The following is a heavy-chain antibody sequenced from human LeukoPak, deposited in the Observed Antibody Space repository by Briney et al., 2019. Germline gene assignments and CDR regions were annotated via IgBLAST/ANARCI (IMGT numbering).Heavy chain of an antibody. D-gene: IGHD6-6*01. CDR1: GFSFSSYW. CDR3: ARRLSSSSMCNWLDP. V-gene: IGHV3-7*01. J-gene: IGHJ5*02. CDR2: IRQDESER. Sequence: PGGSLRLSCEGSGFSFSSYWMTWVRQLPGKGPEWVANIRQDESERYFADSVKGRFTISRDNAKNSLYLQMNSLRAEDTAVYYCARRLSSSSMCNWLDPWGQGTLVTVSS.